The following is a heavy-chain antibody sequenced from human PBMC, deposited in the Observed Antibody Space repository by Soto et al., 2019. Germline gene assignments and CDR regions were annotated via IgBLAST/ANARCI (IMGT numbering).Heavy chain of an antibody. D-gene: IGHD1-1*01. CDR1: GFICSSYD. Sequence: GGSLSLSCAVSGFICSSYDMSWVRQAPGKGLEWVSTILVGGSTHYEDSVKGRFTISRDTSKNTVYLQMNSLTAGDTAFYYCAKATATSGGAFEIYGQGTMVTVSS. CDR2: ILVGGST. CDR3: AKATATSGGAFEI. J-gene: IGHJ3*02. V-gene: IGHV3-23*01.